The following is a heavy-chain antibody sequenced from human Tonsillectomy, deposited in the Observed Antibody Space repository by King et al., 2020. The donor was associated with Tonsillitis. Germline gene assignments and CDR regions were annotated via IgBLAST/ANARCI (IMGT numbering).Heavy chain of an antibody. Sequence: VQLVESGGGVVQPGRSLRLFCAASGFTFSSYDMYWVRQVPGKGLEWVAVITYDGSNKYYADSVKGRFTISRDNSKNTLYLQMNSLRAEDTAVYYCARDRDDYIFDYWGQGTLVTVSS. J-gene: IGHJ4*02. D-gene: IGHD4/OR15-4a*01. CDR2: ITYDGSNK. CDR3: ARDRDDYIFDY. V-gene: IGHV3-33*05. CDR1: GFTFSSYD.